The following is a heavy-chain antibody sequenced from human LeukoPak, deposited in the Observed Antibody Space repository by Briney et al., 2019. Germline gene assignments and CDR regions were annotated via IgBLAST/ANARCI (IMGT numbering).Heavy chain of an antibody. CDR2: IYHSGST. J-gene: IGHJ5*02. V-gene: IGHV4-38-2*02. D-gene: IGHD3-10*01. CDR1: GYSISSGYH. Sequence: SETLSLTCTVSGYSISSGYHWGWIRQPPGKGLEWIGSIYHSGSTYYNPSLKSRVTISVDTSKNQFSLKLRSVTAADTAVYYCARGGYYGSGNDFRFDPWGQGTLVTVSS. CDR3: ARGGYYGSGNDFRFDP.